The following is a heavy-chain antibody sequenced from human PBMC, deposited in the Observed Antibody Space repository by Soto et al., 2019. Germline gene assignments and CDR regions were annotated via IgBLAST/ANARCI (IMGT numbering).Heavy chain of an antibody. V-gene: IGHV1-18*01. J-gene: IGHJ5*02. CDR3: ARDLDPFGVVINWFDP. Sequence: ASVKVSCKASGYTFTSYGISWVRQAPGQGLEWMGWISAYNGNTNYAQKLQGRVTMTTDTSTSTAYMELRSLRSDDTAVYYCARDLDPFGVVINWFDPWGQGTLVTVSS. CDR2: ISAYNGNT. D-gene: IGHD3-3*01. CDR1: GYTFTSYG.